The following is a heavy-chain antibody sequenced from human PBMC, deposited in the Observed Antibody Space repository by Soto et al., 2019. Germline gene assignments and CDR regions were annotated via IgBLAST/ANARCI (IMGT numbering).Heavy chain of an antibody. J-gene: IGHJ4*02. CDR2: TYYSGST. V-gene: IGHV4-59*01. D-gene: IGHD6-13*01. CDR3: ARVRGTAGKRYFDY. Sequence: PSETLSLTCTVSGGSMIAYYWNWMRQPPGKGLQWIGYTYYSGSTTYNPSLKSRVTISVDSSKHQFSLKLDSVTPADTAVYYCARVRGTAGKRYFDYWGPGTLVTVSS. CDR1: GGSMIAYY.